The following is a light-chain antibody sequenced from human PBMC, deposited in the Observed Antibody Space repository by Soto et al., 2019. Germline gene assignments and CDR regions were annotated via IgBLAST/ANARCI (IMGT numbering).Light chain of an antibody. CDR1: QSISSW. V-gene: IGKV1-5*03. CDR3: QQYNSYSWT. Sequence: DIQMTQSPSTLSASVGDRVIITCRASQSISSWLAWYQQKPGKAPKLLIYKASSLESGVPSRFSGSGSGTEFTLTISSLQPDDFATYYCQQYNSYSWTVGQGTKVEIK. J-gene: IGKJ1*01. CDR2: KAS.